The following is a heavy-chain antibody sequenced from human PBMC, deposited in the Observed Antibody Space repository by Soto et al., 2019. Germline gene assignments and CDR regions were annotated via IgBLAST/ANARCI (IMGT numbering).Heavy chain of an antibody. CDR2: IKQDGGEE. CDR3: ARVYYESRGPTKYRAFDF. J-gene: IGHJ3*01. D-gene: IGHD3-22*01. CDR1: GCIFSDYS. Sequence: GGSLRLSCSASGCIFSDYSMSWVRQSPGKGLEGVANIKQDGGEEDYVDSVKGRLTISRDNAKNSLYLQMNSLRAEDTAVYYCARVYYESRGPTKYRAFDFWGQGTMVTVSS. V-gene: IGHV3-7*01.